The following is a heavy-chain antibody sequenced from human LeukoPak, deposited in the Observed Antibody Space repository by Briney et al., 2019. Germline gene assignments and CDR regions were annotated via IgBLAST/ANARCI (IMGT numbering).Heavy chain of an antibody. CDR3: ARIVSTTVYYYYMDV. D-gene: IGHD2-2*01. V-gene: IGHV4-31*03. CDR2: IYYSGST. Sequence: SQTLSLTCTVSGGSISSGGYYWSSVRQHPGKGLEWIGCIYYSGSTYYNPSLKSRVTISVDTSKNQFSLKLSSVTAADTAVYYCARIVSTTVYYYYMDVWGKGTTVTVSS. CDR1: GGSISSGGYY. J-gene: IGHJ6*03.